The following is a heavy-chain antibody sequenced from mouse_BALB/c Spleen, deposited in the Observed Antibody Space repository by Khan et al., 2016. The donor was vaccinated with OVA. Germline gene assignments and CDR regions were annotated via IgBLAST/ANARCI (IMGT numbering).Heavy chain of an antibody. J-gene: IGHJ4*01. D-gene: IGHD2-14*01. CDR3: ARGGAAYYRNDGGAMEY. CDR1: GYTFTTAG. Sequence: QIQLVQSGPELKKPGETVRISCKASGYTFTTAGIQWVQKMPGKGLKWIGWINTHSGVPKYAEDFKGRFAFSLEISVSTAYLQITNLKNEDTATYCCARGGAAYYRNDGGAMEYWGQGTSVTVFS. CDR2: INTHSGVP. V-gene: IGHV9-4*02.